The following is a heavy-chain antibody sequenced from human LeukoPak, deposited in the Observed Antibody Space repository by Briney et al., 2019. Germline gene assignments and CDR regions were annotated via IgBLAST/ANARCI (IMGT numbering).Heavy chain of an antibody. J-gene: IGHJ4*02. CDR3: ARGLTGYYPPYYFDS. D-gene: IGHD3-9*01. CDR1: GFTFSDYY. Sequence: GGSLRLSCAASGFTFSDYYMTWIRQAPGKGLEWVSYISSSSSYTNYADSVKGRFTISRDNAKNSLYLQMNSLRAEDTAVYYCARGLTGYYPPYYFDSWGQGTLVTVSS. CDR2: ISSSSSYT. V-gene: IGHV3-11*05.